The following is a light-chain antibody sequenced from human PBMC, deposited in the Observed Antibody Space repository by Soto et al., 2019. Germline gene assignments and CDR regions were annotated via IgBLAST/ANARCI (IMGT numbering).Light chain of an antibody. CDR3: QQSGSSPT. CDR1: QSVSSSY. Sequence: EIVLTQSPGTLSLSPGERATLSCRASQSVSSSYLAWYQKKPGQAPRLLIYDASSRATGIPDRFSGSGSGTDFTLTISRLEPEDFGVYYCQQSGSSPTFGGGTKVEIK. V-gene: IGKV3-20*01. CDR2: DAS. J-gene: IGKJ4*01.